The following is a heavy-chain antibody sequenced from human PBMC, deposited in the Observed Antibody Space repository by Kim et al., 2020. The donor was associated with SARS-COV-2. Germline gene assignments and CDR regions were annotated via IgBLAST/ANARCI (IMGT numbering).Heavy chain of an antibody. D-gene: IGHD2-2*01. CDR3: ATSCSITSCHWFDP. J-gene: IGHJ5*02. CDR2: FDPEDGET. CDR1: GYTLTELS. V-gene: IGHV1-24*01. Sequence: ASVKVSCKVSGYTLTELSMHWVRQAPGKGLEWMGGFDPEDGETINAQKFQGRVTMTEDTSTDTAYMELSSLRSEDTAVYYCATSCSITSCHWFDPWGQGTLVTVSS.